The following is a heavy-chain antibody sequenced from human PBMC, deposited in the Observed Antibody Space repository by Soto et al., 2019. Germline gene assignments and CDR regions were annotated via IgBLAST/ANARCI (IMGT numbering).Heavy chain of an antibody. D-gene: IGHD6-6*01. CDR1: GGSFSGYY. Sequence: QVQLRQWGAGLLKPSETLSLTCAVYGGSFSGYYWSWISQPPGKGIEYIGEINHCGSTNDTPSLKCPGTIAIDAPKSPVPLKPRSGPAAGTAVYYCAKGWGGGQLVGYWGQGTLVSVSS. V-gene: IGHV4-34*01. CDR3: AKGWGGGQLVGY. J-gene: IGHJ4*02. CDR2: INHCGST.